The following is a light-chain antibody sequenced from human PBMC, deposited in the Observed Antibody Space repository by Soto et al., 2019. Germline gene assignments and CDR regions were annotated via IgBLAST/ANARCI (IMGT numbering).Light chain of an antibody. J-gene: IGLJ1*01. Sequence: QSALTQPRSVSGSPGQSVTISCTGTSSDVGGYDYVSWYQQYPGKAPKVMIYEVTKRPSGVPDRFSGSRSGNTASLTISGLQAEDDADYYCCSYAGTYTFYVFGSGTKVTVL. V-gene: IGLV2-11*01. CDR3: CSYAGTYTFYV. CDR2: EVT. CDR1: SSDVGGYDY.